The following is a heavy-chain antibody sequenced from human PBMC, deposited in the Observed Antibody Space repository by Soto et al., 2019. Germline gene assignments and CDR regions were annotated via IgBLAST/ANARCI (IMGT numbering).Heavy chain of an antibody. CDR1: GGSISSYY. CDR2: IYYSGST. D-gene: IGHD2-2*01. CDR3: ARQLNEYRLLWDGRFYY. J-gene: IGHJ4*02. Sequence: SETLSLTCTVPGGSISSYYWSWIRQPPGKGLEWIGYIYYSGSTNYNPSLKSRVTISVDTSKNQFSLKLSSVTAADTAVYYCARQLNEYRLLWDGRFYYWGQGILGTGSS. V-gene: IGHV4-59*08.